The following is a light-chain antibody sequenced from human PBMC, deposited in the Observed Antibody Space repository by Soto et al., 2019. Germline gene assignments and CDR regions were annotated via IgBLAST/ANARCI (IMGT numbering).Light chain of an antibody. J-gene: IGLJ1*01. V-gene: IGLV1-40*01. CDR2: GNS. CDR3: QSYDSSLRGSRAYV. CDR1: SSNIGAGYD. Sequence: QSVLTQPPSVSGAPGQRVTICCTGSSSNIGAGYDVHWYQQLPGTALRLLISGNSNRPSGVPDRFSGSKSGTSASLAITGLQAEDEADYYCQSYDSSLRGSRAYVFGTGTKVTVL.